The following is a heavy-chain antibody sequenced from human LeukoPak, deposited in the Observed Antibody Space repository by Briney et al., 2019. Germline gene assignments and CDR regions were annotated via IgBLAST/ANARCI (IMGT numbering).Heavy chain of an antibody. CDR3: ARGGNYWPQWWFDP. Sequence: SETLSLTCTVSGGSISTYYWSWIRQPPGKGLEWIGYIYYTGSTSYNPSLKSRVTMSLDASKKQFSLELNSVTPAGTAVYYCARGGNYWPQWWFDPWGRGTLVSVSS. CDR2: IYYTGST. D-gene: IGHD1-26*01. V-gene: IGHV4-59*01. CDR1: GGSISTYY. J-gene: IGHJ5*02.